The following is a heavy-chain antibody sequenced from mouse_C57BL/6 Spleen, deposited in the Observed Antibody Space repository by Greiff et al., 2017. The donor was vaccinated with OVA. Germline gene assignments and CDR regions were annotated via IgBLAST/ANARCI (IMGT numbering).Heavy chain of an antibody. Sequence: EVQLQQSGPELVKPGASVKMSCKASGYTFTDYNMHWVKQSHGKSLEWIGYINPNNGGTSYNQKFKGKATLTVNKSSSTAYMELRSLTSEDSAVYYCANHYGRPSFDDWGQGTTLTVSS. J-gene: IGHJ2*01. V-gene: IGHV1-22*01. CDR2: INPNNGGT. D-gene: IGHD1-1*02. CDR1: GYTFTDYN. CDR3: ANHYGRPSFDD.